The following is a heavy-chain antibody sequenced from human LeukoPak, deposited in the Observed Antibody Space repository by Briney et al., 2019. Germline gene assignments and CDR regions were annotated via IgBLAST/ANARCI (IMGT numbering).Heavy chain of an antibody. CDR1: GGSFSGYY. J-gene: IGHJ4*02. Sequence: SETLSLTCAVYGGSFSGYYWSWIRQPPGKGLEWIGEINHSGSTNYNPSLKSRVTILVDTSKNQFSLKLSSVTAADTAVYYCASLYSSSNYWGQGTLVTVSS. CDR3: ASLYSSSNY. V-gene: IGHV4-34*01. CDR2: INHSGST. D-gene: IGHD6-6*01.